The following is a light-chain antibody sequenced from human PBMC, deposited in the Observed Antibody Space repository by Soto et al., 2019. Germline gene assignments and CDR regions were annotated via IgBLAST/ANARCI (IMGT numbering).Light chain of an antibody. J-gene: IGKJ1*01. V-gene: IGKV3-20*01. Sequence: EIVLTQSPGTLSLSQGERATLSCRASHTISSSYLAWYQQKPGQAPRLLMYGISRRATGIPDRFSGSGSGTDFTHTITRLEPEDFAVYYCQQYVTSSPRTFGQGTKVEIK. CDR3: QQYVTSSPRT. CDR1: HTISSSY. CDR2: GIS.